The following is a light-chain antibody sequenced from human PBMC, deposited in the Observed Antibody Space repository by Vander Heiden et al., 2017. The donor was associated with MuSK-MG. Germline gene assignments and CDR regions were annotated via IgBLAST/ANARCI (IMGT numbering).Light chain of an antibody. V-gene: IGKV1-39*01. Sequence: DIQMTQPPFSLSASVGDRVTITCRASQSISTYLNWYQQKPGRAPKLLNSAAFSLQSAVLSRFTRSSSGTDFTLTSSSLLPEDFVTYYCQESYSPRYTFGQGTKLEIK. CDR2: AAF. CDR1: QSISTY. J-gene: IGKJ2*01. CDR3: QESYSPRYT.